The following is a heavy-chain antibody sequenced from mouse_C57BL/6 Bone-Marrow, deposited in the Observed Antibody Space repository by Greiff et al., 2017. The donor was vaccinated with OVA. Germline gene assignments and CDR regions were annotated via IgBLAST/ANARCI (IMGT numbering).Heavy chain of an antibody. J-gene: IGHJ2*01. V-gene: IGHV1-81*01. CDR2: IYPSSGGT. Sequence: QVQLQQSGADLVKPGASVTLSCKASGYTFTSYGMHWVKQRPGQGLEWIGDIYPSSGGTYYNEKFKGKATLTADKSSSTAYMELRSLTSEDSAVYYCARGYRRDVDYWGQGTTLTVSS. CDR1: GYTFTSYG. CDR3: ARGYRRDVDY. D-gene: IGHD3-1*01.